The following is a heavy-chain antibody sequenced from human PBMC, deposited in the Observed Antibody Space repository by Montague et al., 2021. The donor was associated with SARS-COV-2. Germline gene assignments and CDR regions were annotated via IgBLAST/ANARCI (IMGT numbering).Heavy chain of an antibody. CDR3: AKETAAIGNPLFDS. V-gene: IGHV3-23*01. Sequence: SLRLSCAASGFTFSSYAMSWVRQAPGKGLEWVSGIVNNGRKSFYADSVKGRFVISRDNFDKMVYLQLNSLRAEDTAIYYCAKETAAIGNPLFDSWGQGTLITVSS. D-gene: IGHD4-23*01. CDR2: IVNNGRKS. J-gene: IGHJ4*02. CDR1: GFTFSSYA.